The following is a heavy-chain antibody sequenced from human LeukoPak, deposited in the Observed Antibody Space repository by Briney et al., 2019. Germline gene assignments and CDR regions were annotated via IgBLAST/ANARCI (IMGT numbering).Heavy chain of an antibody. Sequence: SETLSLTCAVYGGSFSGYYWSWIRQPPGKGLEWIGEINHSGSTNYNPSLKSRVTIPVDTSKNHFSLKLSSVTAADTAVYYCARGNGLLFDYYDSSPYYFDYWGQGTLVSVSS. V-gene: IGHV4-34*01. CDR3: ARGNGLLFDYYDSSPYYFDY. D-gene: IGHD3-22*01. CDR1: GGSFSGYY. CDR2: INHSGST. J-gene: IGHJ4*02.